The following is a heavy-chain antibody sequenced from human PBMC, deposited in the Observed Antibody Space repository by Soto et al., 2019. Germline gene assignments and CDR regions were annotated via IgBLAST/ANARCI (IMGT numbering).Heavy chain of an antibody. CDR1: GGTFSSYA. J-gene: IGHJ4*02. Sequence: SVKVSCKASGGTFSSYAISWVRQAPGQGLEWMGGIIPIFGTANYAQKFQGRVTITADESTSTAYMELSSLRSEDTAVYYCARKYYDILTGDLVWGQGTLVTVSS. CDR3: ARKYYDILTGDLV. CDR2: IIPIFGTA. D-gene: IGHD3-9*01. V-gene: IGHV1-69*13.